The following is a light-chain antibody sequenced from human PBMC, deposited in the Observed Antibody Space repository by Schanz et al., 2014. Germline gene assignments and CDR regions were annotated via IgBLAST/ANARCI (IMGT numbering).Light chain of an antibody. V-gene: IGLV2-11*01. Sequence: QSALTQPPSVSGSPGQSVTISCTGASHDVQNYNYVSWYQQHPGRAPKLIIFDVTKRPSGVPHRFSGSKSGNTASLTISGLQSEDEADYYCSSYAGSNNFDVVFGGGTKLTVL. CDR3: SSYAGSNNFDVV. J-gene: IGLJ2*01. CDR1: SHDVQNYNY. CDR2: DVT.